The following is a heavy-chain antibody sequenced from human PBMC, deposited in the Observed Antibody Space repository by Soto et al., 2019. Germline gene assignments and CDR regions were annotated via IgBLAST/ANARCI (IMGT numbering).Heavy chain of an antibody. Sequence: GGSLRLSCAASGFTFSSYAMSWVRRAPGKGLEWVSAISGSGGSTYYADSVKGRFTISRDNSKNTLYLQMNSLRAEDTAVYYCAKSVGVVVINLTFDYWGQGTLVTVS. CDR2: ISGSGGST. CDR1: GFTFSSYA. CDR3: AKSVGVVVINLTFDY. J-gene: IGHJ4*02. D-gene: IGHD3-22*01. V-gene: IGHV3-23*01.